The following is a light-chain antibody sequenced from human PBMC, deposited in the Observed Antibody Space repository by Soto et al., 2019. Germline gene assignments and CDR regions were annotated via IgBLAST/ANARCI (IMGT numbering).Light chain of an antibody. Sequence: DIQMTQSPSTLSASVGDRVTITCRASQSISNWLAWYQQKPGKAPKLLIYKASSLESGVPSRFSGSGSRTEFTLTISSLQPDDFATYYCQQYNSYITFGGGTKVDIK. CDR1: QSISNW. CDR2: KAS. V-gene: IGKV1-5*03. J-gene: IGKJ4*01. CDR3: QQYNSYIT.